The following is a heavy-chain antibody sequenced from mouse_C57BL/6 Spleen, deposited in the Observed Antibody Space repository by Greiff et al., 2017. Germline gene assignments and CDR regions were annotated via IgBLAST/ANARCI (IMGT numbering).Heavy chain of an antibody. Sequence: QVHVKQSGAELVRPGASVTLSCKASGYTFTDYEMHWVKQTPVHGLEWIGAIDPETGGTAYNQKFKGKAILTADKSSSTAYMALLSLPSEDSAVYYCTRDGSSYFDYWGQGTTLTVSS. CDR3: TRDGSSYFDY. CDR1: GYTFTDYE. D-gene: IGHD1-1*01. J-gene: IGHJ2*01. CDR2: IDPETGGT. V-gene: IGHV1-15*01.